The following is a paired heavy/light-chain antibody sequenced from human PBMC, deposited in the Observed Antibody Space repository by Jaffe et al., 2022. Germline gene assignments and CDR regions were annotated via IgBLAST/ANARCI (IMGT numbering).Light chain of an antibody. CDR1: SGINVGTYR. J-gene: IGLJ1*01. CDR3: MIWHSSACV. CDR2: YKSDSDK. V-gene: IGLV5-45*01. Sequence: QAVLTQPASLSASPGASASLTCTLRSGINVGTYRIYWYQQKPGSPPQYLLRYKSDSDKQQGSGVPSRFSGSKDASANAGILLISGLQSEDEADYYCMIWHSSACVFGTGTKVTVL.
Heavy chain of an antibody. J-gene: IGHJ3*02. V-gene: IGHV4-34*01. CDR1: GGSFSGYY. CDR2: INHSGST. CDR3: ARGLLYGDYFRRHDAFDI. Sequence: QVQLQQWGAGLLKPSETLSLTCAVYGGSFSGYYWSWIRQPPGKGLEWIGEINHSGSTNYNPSLKSRVTISVDTSKNQFSLKLSSVTAADTAVYYCARGLLYGDYFRRHDAFDIWGQGTMVTVSS. D-gene: IGHD4-17*01.